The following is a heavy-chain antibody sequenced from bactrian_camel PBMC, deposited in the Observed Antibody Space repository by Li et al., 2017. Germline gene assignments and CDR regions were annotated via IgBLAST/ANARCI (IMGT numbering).Heavy chain of an antibody. CDR2: IDDFGV. CDR3: VKPNPDARGGFDH. J-gene: IGHJ4*01. CDR1: GYSYSDFF. D-gene: IGHD1*01. V-gene: IGHV3S31*01. Sequence: VQLVESGGGSVQAGGSLTLSCTASGYSYSDFFMAWFRQTSGKEREGVAAIDDFGVYADSVKGRFTISRDNAKNTVYLPMNSLKPEDTAVYYCVKPNPDARGGFDHWGQGTQVTVS.